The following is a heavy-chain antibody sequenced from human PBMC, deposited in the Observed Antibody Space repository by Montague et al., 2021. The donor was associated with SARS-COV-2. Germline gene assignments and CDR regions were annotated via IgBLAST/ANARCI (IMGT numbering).Heavy chain of an antibody. D-gene: IGHD3-10*01. CDR1: GFTFGNYG. CDR3: ARDLEWFGELVDAFDI. V-gene: IGHV3-20*04. J-gene: IGHJ3*02. Sequence: SLRLSCAASGFTFGNYGMSWVRQAPGKGLEWVSGINWNGGSTGYADSVKGRSTISRDNAKNSLYLQMNSLRAEDAALYYCARDLEWFGELVDAFDIWGQGTMVTVSS. CDR2: INWNGGST.